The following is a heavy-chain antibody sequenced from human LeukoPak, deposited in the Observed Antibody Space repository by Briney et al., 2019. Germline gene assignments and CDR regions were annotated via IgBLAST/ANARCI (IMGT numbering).Heavy chain of an antibody. D-gene: IGHD3-22*01. CDR1: GGSFSGYY. Sequence: PSESLSLTCAVYGGSFSGYYWGWIRQPPGKGLEWIGEINHGGSTNYNPSPKSRVTISVDTSKTQFSLKRSSVTAADTAVYYCARVTTSTYYYDSSGSNYMDVWGKGTTVTVSS. J-gene: IGHJ6*03. V-gene: IGHV4-34*01. CDR3: ARVTTSTYYYDSSGSNYMDV. CDR2: INHGGST.